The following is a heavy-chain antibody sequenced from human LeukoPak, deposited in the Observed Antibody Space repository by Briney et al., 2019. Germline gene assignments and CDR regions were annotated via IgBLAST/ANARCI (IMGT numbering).Heavy chain of an antibody. D-gene: IGHD6-13*01. CDR1: GGTFSSYA. V-gene: IGHV1-69*04. Sequence: GSSVKVSCKASGGTFSSYAISWVRQAPGQGLEWMGRIIPILDIANYAQKFQGRVTITADKSTSTAYMELSSLRSEDTAVYYCARGAAAGTSGFQHWGQGTLVTVSS. J-gene: IGHJ1*01. CDR3: ARGAAAGTSGFQH. CDR2: IIPILDIA.